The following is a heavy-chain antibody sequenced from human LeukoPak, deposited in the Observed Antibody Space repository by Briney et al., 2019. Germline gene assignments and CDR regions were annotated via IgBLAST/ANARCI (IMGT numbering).Heavy chain of an antibody. D-gene: IGHD6-19*01. J-gene: IGHJ1*01. CDR1: GGTFNNYA. CDR2: IIPIFGTA. V-gene: IGHV1-69*05. CDR3: ATRVAALQH. Sequence: EASVKVSCKTSGGTFNNYAINWLRQAPGQGLEWMGGIIPIFGTANYSQKFLDRVTITTDRSTRTAYMELNSLISEDTAVYYCATRVAALQHWGQGTLVTVSS.